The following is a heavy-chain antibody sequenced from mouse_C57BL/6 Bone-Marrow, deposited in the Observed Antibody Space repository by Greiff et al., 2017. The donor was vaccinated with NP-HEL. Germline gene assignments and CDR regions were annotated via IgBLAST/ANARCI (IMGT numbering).Heavy chain of an antibody. V-gene: IGHV1-15*01. CDR2: IDPETGGT. Sequence: QVQLQQSGAELVRPGASVTLSCKASGYTFTDYEMYWVKQTPVHGLEWIGAIDPETGGTAYNQKFKGKAILTADKSPSTAYMELRSLTSEDSAVYYCNYYGGYWGQGTTLTVSS. CDR1: GYTFTDYE. CDR3: NYYGGY. J-gene: IGHJ2*01.